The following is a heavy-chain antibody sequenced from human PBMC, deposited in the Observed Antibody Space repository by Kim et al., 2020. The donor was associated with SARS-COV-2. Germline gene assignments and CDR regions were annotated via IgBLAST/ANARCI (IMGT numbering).Heavy chain of an antibody. Sequence: GGSLRLSCAASGFTFSSAEMNWVRQAPGKGLEWVADISGSGGTIYYADSVKGRFTISRDNAKNSLYLEMKSLRVEDTAVYYCARAFDIAAFDYWGQGTL. V-gene: IGHV3-48*03. CDR2: ISGSGGTI. D-gene: IGHD2-15*01. CDR1: GFTFSSAE. CDR3: ARAFDIAAFDY. J-gene: IGHJ4*02.